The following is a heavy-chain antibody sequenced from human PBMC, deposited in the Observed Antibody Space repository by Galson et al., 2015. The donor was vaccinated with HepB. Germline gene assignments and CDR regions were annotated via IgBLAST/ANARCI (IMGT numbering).Heavy chain of an antibody. J-gene: IGHJ4*02. CDR1: GFTFSSYS. CDR3: ARDRPRTGIRYYFDY. CDR2: ISSSSSTI. V-gene: IGHV3-48*01. D-gene: IGHD7-27*01. Sequence: SLRLSCAASGFTFSSYSMNWVRQAPGKGLEWVSYISSSSSTIYYADSVKGRFTISRDNAKNSLYLQMNSLRAEDTAVYYCARDRPRTGIRYYFDYWGQGTLVTVSS.